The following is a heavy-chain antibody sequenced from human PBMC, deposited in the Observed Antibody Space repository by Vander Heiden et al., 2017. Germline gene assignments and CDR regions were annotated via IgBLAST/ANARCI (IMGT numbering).Heavy chain of an antibody. Sequence: EVQLWESGGGLVQPGGSLRLSCGASGFTFNRYAMSWVRQAPGKGPEWVSEISNSGASTNYADSVKGRFTISRDNSKNTVYLQMNSLRADDTAVYSCARDYYGMDVWGQGTTVIVSS. CDR1: GFTFNRYA. V-gene: IGHV3-23*01. CDR3: ARDYYGMDV. CDR2: ISNSGAST. J-gene: IGHJ6*02.